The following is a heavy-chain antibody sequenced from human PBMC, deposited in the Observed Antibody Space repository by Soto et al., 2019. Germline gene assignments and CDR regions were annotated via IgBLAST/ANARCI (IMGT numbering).Heavy chain of an antibody. CDR2: TFYRSKWFS. Sequence: QVRLQQSGPRLVKPSQSLALTCAISGDSVSSNSAAWNWIRQSPSRGLEWLGRTFYRSKWFSEYAVSVKGRISIKPDTSKNQFSLQLTSVSPDDTAVYYCTRGRHSTSSETVSTAPLGNWGQGSLVTVSS. CDR1: GDSVSSNSAA. V-gene: IGHV6-1*01. CDR3: TRGRHSTSSETVSTAPLGN. J-gene: IGHJ4*02. D-gene: IGHD5-12*01.